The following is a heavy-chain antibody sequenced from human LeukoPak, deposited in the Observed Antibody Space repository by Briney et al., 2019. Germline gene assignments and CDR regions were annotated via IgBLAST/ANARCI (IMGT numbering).Heavy chain of an antibody. CDR1: GYTFTSYD. J-gene: IGHJ4*02. CDR3: VRGSTVDTVAVPLKY. D-gene: IGHD5-12*01. CDR2: MNPKSGNT. V-gene: IGHV1-8*01. Sequence: VASVKVSCTASGYTFTSYDINWVRQATGQGLEWMGWMNPKSGNTGYARKFQGRVTMTMSTSVGTAYMELSSLRSEDTAVYYCVRGSTVDTVAVPLKYWGQGTLVSVSS.